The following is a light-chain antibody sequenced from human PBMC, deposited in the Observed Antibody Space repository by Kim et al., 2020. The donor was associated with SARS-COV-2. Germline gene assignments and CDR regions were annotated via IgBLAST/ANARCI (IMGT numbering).Light chain of an antibody. Sequence: EVVLTQSPATLSLSPGERATLSCRASQSISSNLAWYQQKPGQAPRLLIYDASNRATGIPARFSGSGSGTDFTLTISSLEPEDFAVYYCQQRSSWTFGQGTKVDIK. J-gene: IGKJ1*01. V-gene: IGKV3-11*01. CDR1: QSISSN. CDR3: QQRSSWT. CDR2: DAS.